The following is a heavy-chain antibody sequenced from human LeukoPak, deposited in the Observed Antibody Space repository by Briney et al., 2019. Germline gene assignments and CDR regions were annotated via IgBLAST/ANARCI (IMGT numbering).Heavy chain of an antibody. CDR3: AREDMVRGPRSFDY. D-gene: IGHD3-10*01. Sequence: SETLSLTRTVSGGSVSGGSYYWSWIRQPPGKGLEWIGYIYYSGSTNYNPSLKSRVTISVDTSKNQFSLKLSSVTAADTAVYYCAREDMVRGPRSFDYWGQGTLVTVSS. J-gene: IGHJ4*02. V-gene: IGHV4-61*01. CDR1: GGSVSGGSYY. CDR2: IYYSGST.